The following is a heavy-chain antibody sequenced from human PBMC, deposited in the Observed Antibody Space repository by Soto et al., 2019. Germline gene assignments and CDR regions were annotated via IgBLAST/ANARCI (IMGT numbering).Heavy chain of an antibody. Sequence: QLQLQESGPGLVKPSETLSLTCTVSGGSISSGYYYWGWIRQPPGKGLEWIGNIYYSGNTYYNACLKSRVTISVDTSKNQFSLKLSSVTAADTAVYYCARHGGAAAQYPRTFDIWGQGTMVTVSS. CDR3: ARHGGAAAQYPRTFDI. J-gene: IGHJ3*02. D-gene: IGHD6-13*01. V-gene: IGHV4-39*01. CDR2: IYYSGNT. CDR1: GGSISSGYYY.